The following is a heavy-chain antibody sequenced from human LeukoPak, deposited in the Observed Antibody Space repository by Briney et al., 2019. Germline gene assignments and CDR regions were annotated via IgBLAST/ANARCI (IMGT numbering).Heavy chain of an antibody. CDR2: ITYDGRNQ. J-gene: IGHJ3*02. CDR3: ARVDVGSSRDITSRYSYDAFDI. D-gene: IGHD5-18*01. CDR1: GFTFSSYG. V-gene: IGHV3-30*03. Sequence: GGSLRLSCAASGFTFSSYGMHWVRQAPGKGLEWVAVITYDGRNQNYADSAKGRFTISRDNSKNTVYLQMNSLRAEDTAVYYCARVDVGSSRDITSRYSYDAFDIWGQGTMVTVSS.